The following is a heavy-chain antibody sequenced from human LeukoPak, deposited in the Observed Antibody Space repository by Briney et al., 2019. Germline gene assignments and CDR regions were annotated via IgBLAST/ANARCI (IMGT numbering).Heavy chain of an antibody. J-gene: IGHJ4*02. D-gene: IGHD6-6*01. CDR1: GFTFSFYG. CDR2: IWYDGSNK. CDR3: ARDSKRSSSPAYPDY. Sequence: GRSLRLSCAASGFTFSFYGMHWVRQAPGKGLEWVSVIWYDGSNKYYTDSVKGRFTISRDNSKNTLYLQMNSLRAEDTAVYYCARDSKRSSSPAYPDYWGQGTLVTVSS. V-gene: IGHV3-33*01.